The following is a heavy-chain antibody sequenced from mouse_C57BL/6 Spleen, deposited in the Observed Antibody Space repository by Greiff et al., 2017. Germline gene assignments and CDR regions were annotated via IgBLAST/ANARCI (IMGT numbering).Heavy chain of an antibody. CDR3: ARSSLPYYGSSYGYFDV. Sequence: QVQLQQSGAELVKPGASVQISCKASGYAFSSYWMNWVKQRPGKGLEWIGQIYPGAGDTNYNGKFKGKATLTADKSSSTAYMQLSSLTSEDSAVYFCARSSLPYYGSSYGYFDVWGTGTTGTVSS. V-gene: IGHV1-80*01. CDR2: IYPGAGDT. CDR1: GYAFSSYW. J-gene: IGHJ1*03. D-gene: IGHD1-1*01.